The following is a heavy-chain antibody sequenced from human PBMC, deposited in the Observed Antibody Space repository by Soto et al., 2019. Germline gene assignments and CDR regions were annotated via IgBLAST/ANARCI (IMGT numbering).Heavy chain of an antibody. CDR3: ARSSVAGTWGYYFDY. Sequence: QVHLVESGGGVVQPGRSLRLSCAASGFIFTTYAMHWVRQAPGKGLEWVAVIPYDGNHEYYADSVRGRFTISRDNSKNTLYLQMDSLRADDTALYYCARSSVAGTWGYYFDYWGQGALVTVSS. D-gene: IGHD6-19*01. CDR1: GFIFTTYA. J-gene: IGHJ4*02. V-gene: IGHV3-30-3*01. CDR2: IPYDGNHE.